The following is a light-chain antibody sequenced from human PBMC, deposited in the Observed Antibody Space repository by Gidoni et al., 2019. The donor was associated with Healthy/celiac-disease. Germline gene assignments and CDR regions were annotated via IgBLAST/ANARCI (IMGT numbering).Light chain of an antibody. Sequence: VLTQSPCTLSLSPGERATLSCRASQSVSSSYLAWYQQKPGQPPRLLIYGASSRPTGIPDRCSGSGSLTDFTLTISRQDPEDFAVYYCQQYAGTFGQGTKVEIK. CDR2: GAS. CDR3: QQYAGT. J-gene: IGKJ1*01. V-gene: IGKV3-20*01. CDR1: QSVSSSY.